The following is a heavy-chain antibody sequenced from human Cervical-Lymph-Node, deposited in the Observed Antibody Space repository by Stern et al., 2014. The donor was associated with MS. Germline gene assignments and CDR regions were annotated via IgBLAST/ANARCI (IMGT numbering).Heavy chain of an antibody. CDR2: IYWDADE. CDR1: GFSLNTSGEG. D-gene: IGHD4-17*01. Sequence: ESGPTLVKPTQTLTLTCTFSGFSLNTSGEGVGWIRQPPGKALEWLAVIYWDADESYSPSLSSRLTITKDTSKNQVVLTMANMDPVDTGTYYCAHTTVTFDEAYGLDVWGQGTTVTVSS. J-gene: IGHJ6*02. V-gene: IGHV2-5*02. CDR3: AHTTVTFDEAYGLDV.